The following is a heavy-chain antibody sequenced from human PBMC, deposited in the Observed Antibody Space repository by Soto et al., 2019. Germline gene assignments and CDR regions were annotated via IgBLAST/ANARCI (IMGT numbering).Heavy chain of an antibody. J-gene: IGHJ6*02. CDR3: ARPLWPYYYYGTDV. V-gene: IGHV5-51*01. CDR1: GYSFTSYW. CDR2: IYPDVSDI. D-gene: IGHD3-10*01. Sequence: GESLKISCKGSGYSFTSYWIGWVRQMPGKGLDLMGIIYPDVSDIRYSPSFQGQVTISADMSISTAYLQWSSLKASDTAMYYCARPLWPYYYYGTDVWGQGTTVTVS.